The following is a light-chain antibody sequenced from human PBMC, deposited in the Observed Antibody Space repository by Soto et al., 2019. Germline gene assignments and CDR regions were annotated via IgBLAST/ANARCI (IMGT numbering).Light chain of an antibody. CDR2: GAS. J-gene: IGKJ2*02. Sequence: DIVMTQSPSSLSAAVGDRVTIICQTSQTVGKYLNWYRQKPGKAPLLLISGASTLQSEVSSRFSGSGSGTDFTLTISSLQPEDFATYYCQQSYETPCTFGQGT. CDR3: QQSYETPCT. V-gene: IGKV1-39*01. CDR1: QTVGKY.